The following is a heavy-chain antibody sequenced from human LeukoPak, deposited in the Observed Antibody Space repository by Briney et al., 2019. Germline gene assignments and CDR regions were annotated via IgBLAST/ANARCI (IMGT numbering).Heavy chain of an antibody. CDR3: ARQGHGTPKYSRPKGTSKSLGWFDP. D-gene: IGHD1-1*01. CDR2: INTNTGNP. Sequence: ASVKVSCKASGHTFTSYAMNWVRQAPGQGLEWMGWINTNTGNPTYAQGFTGRFVFSLDTSVSTAYLQISSLKASDTAMYYCARQGHGTPKYSRPKGTSKSLGWFDPWGQGTLVTVSS. J-gene: IGHJ5*02. V-gene: IGHV7-4-1*02. CDR1: GHTFTSYA.